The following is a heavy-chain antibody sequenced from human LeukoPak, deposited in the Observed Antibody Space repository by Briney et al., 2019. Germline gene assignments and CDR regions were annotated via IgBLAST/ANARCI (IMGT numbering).Heavy chain of an antibody. CDR1: GFTFSSYS. V-gene: IGHV3-21*01. Sequence: GGSLRLSCAASGFTFSSYSMSWVRQAPGKGLEWVSSISSSSSYIYYADSVKGRFTISRDNAKNSLYLQMDSLRAEDTAVYYCARDDSSGYYSYWGQGTLVTVSS. CDR2: ISSSSSYI. CDR3: ARDDSSGYYSY. J-gene: IGHJ4*02. D-gene: IGHD3-22*01.